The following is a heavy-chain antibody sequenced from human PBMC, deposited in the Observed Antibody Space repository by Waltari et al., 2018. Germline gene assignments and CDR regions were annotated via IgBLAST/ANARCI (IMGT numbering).Heavy chain of an antibody. CDR1: GGSISSGDYY. J-gene: IGHJ5*02. V-gene: IGHV4-30-4*08. CDR3: AGKELGYCSSTSCSPGFDP. Sequence: QVQLQESGPGLVKPSQTLSLTCTVSGGSISSGDYYWSWIRKPPGKGLEWIGYIYYSGSTYYNPSLKSRVTISVDTSKNQFSLKLSSVTAADTAVYYCAGKELGYCSSTSCSPGFDPWGQGTLVTVSS. D-gene: IGHD2-2*01. CDR2: IYYSGST.